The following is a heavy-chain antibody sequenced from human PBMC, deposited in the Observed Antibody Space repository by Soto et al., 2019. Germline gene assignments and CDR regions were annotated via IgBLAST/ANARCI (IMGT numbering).Heavy chain of an antibody. CDR2: IRFVVSNI. Sequence: QVELVESGGGVVQPGRSLRLSCAASAVTFTGYGMHWVRQAPGKGLEWVAVIRFVVSNIYYADSVKGRFTISRDNARNMLYLQMNRLRDEDTAVYYCARDGVGSTAYFGYFDYWGLGTLVTVSS. V-gene: IGHV3-33*01. J-gene: IGHJ4*02. CDR3: ARDGVGSTAYFGYFDY. D-gene: IGHD1-26*01. CDR1: AVTFTGYG.